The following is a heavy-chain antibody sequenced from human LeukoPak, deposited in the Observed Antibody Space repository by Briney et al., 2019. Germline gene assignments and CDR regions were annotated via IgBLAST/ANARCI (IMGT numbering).Heavy chain of an antibody. CDR2: ISSGTSYI. D-gene: IGHD1-26*01. CDR3: ARDPTSSWETAFDI. CDR1: GFTFSSYA. Sequence: GGCLRLSCAASGFTFSSYAMSWGRQAPGKRLEWVSSISSGTSYIYYADSVKGRFTISRDNAKNSLYLQMNSLRAEDTAVYYCARDPTSSWETAFDIWGQGTMVTVSS. V-gene: IGHV3-21*01. J-gene: IGHJ3*02.